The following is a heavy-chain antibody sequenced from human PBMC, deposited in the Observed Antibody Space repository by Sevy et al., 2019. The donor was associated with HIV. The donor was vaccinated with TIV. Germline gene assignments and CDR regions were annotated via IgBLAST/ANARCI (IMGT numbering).Heavy chain of an antibody. CDR1: GFTFSNAW. CDR2: IKSKTDGGTT. J-gene: IGHJ4*02. V-gene: IGHV3-15*01. D-gene: IGHD3-22*01. CDR3: TTDRADYYDSSGKFDY. Sequence: GESLKISCAASGFTFSNAWMSWVRQAPGKGLEWVGRIKSKTDGGTTDYAAPVKGRFTISRDDSKNTLYLQMNSLKTEDTAVYYCTTDRADYYDSSGKFDYWGQGTLVTVSS.